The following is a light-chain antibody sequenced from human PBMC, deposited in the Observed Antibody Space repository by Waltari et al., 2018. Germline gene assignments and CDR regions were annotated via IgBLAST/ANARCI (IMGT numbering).Light chain of an antibody. V-gene: IGKV3-20*01. CDR1: QSVISRY. Sequence: ESVLTQSPGTLSLSPGERATLSCGASQSVISRYLAWYQQRPGQAPRLLIYGASTRATGIPDRFSGSGSGTDFTLTISRLEPEDSAVYYCQQYGSSPTTFGGGTKVEIK. J-gene: IGKJ4*01. CDR2: GAS. CDR3: QQYGSSPTT.